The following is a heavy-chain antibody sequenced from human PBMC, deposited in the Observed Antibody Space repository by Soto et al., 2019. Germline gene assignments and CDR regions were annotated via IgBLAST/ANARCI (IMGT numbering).Heavy chain of an antibody. J-gene: IGHJ4*02. CDR1: GFTLSSYW. CDR2: IKQDGSQK. V-gene: IGHV3-7*01. CDR3: MTSVTTHDY. Sequence: GGSLRLSCAASGFTLSSYWMNWVRLAPGKGLEWVANIKQDGSQKNYVDSVKGRFTISRDNAKNSLYLQMSSLRAEDTAVYYCMTSVTTHDYWGQGT. D-gene: IGHD4-17*01.